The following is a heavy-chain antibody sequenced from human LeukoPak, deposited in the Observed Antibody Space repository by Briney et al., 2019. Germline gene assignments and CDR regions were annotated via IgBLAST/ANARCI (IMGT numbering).Heavy chain of an antibody. Sequence: PGGSLRLSCAASGFTFSSYSMNWVRQAPGKGLEWVSYISSSSSTIYYADSVKGRFTISRDNSKNTLYLQMNSLRAEDTAVYYCAKDSQDYYDSSGYPNPDTAYWGQGTLVTVSS. CDR1: GFTFSSYS. V-gene: IGHV3-48*01. J-gene: IGHJ4*02. CDR3: AKDSQDYYDSSGYPNPDTAY. D-gene: IGHD3-22*01. CDR2: ISSSSSTI.